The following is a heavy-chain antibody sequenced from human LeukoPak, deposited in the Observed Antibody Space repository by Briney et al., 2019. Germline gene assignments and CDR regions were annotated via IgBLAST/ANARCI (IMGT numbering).Heavy chain of an antibody. J-gene: IGHJ3*01. CDR1: GDSVSNNNYA. CDR3: TGGYAFDV. V-gene: IGHV6-1*01. Sequence: SQTLLLTCAISGDSVSNNNYAWNWIRQSPSRGLEWLGRTYYRSQWHNDYARSVMGRISVDPDTSKNQFSLHLSSVTPDDTAVYYCTGGYAFDVWGQGTMVTVSS. CDR2: TYYRSQWHN.